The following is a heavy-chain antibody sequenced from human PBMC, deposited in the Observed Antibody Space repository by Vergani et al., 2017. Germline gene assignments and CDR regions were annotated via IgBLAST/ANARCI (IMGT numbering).Heavy chain of an antibody. J-gene: IGHJ2*01. CDR1: GFTFDDYA. Sequence: EVQLVESGGGLVQPGRSLRLSCAASGFTFDDYAMHWVRQAPGKGLEWVSGISWNSGSIGYADSVKGRFTISRDNAKNSLYLQMNSLRAEDTALYYCVKXIAASGNYWYFDLWGRGTLVTVSS. V-gene: IGHV3-9*01. CDR3: VKXIAASGNYWYFDL. D-gene: IGHD6-13*01. CDR2: ISWNSGSI.